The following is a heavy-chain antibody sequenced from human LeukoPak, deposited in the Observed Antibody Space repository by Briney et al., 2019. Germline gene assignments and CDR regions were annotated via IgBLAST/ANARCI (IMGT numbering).Heavy chain of an antibody. CDR3: TRSSELLGFGELWGAFDI. D-gene: IGHD3-10*01. CDR2: ISGSGGST. Sequence: PGGSLRLSCAASGFTFSSYAMSWVRQAPGKGLEWVSAISGSGGSTYYADSVKGRFTISRDNSKNTLYLQMNSLRAEDTAVYYCTRSSELLGFGELWGAFDIWGQGTMVTVSS. CDR1: GFTFSSYA. J-gene: IGHJ3*02. V-gene: IGHV3-23*01.